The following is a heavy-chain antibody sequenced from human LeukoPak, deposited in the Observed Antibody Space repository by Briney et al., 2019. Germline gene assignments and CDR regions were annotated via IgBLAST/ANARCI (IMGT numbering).Heavy chain of an antibody. J-gene: IGHJ6*03. CDR1: GFSFSNYW. Sequence: GGSLRLSCAASGFSFSNYWMYWVRQAPGKGLVWVSRINSNGRSINYADSVKGRFTNSRDNAKNTLYLQMNSLRAEDTAVYYCARGGYGAIDRYMDAWGKGTTVTVSS. CDR2: INSNGRSI. D-gene: IGHD2-21*01. CDR3: ARGGYGAIDRYMDA. V-gene: IGHV3-74*01.